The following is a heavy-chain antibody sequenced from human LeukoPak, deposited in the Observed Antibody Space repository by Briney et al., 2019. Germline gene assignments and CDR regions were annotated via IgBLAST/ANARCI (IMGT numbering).Heavy chain of an antibody. CDR2: MNPNSGNT. Sequence: ASVTVSCKASGYTFTSYDINWVRQATGQGLEWMGWMNPNSGNTGYAQKFQGRVTMTRNTSISTAYMELSSLRSEDTAVYYCARSGYDFWSGYLTYYYYGMDVWGQGTTVTVSS. J-gene: IGHJ6*02. CDR3: ARSGYDFWSGYLTYYYYGMDV. V-gene: IGHV1-8*01. D-gene: IGHD3-3*01. CDR1: GYTFTSYD.